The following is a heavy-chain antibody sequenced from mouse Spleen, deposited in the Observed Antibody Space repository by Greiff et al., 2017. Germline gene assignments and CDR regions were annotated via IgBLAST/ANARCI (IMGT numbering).Heavy chain of an antibody. CDR1: GYTFTSYW. J-gene: IGHJ4*01. CDR3: ARREPPMDY. CDR2: IDPSDSYT. V-gene: IGHV1-59*01. Sequence: VQLQQPGAELVRPGTSVKLSCKASGYTFTSYWMHWVKQRPGQGLEWIGVIDPSDSYTNYNQKFKGKATLAVDTSSSTAYMQLSSLTSEDSAVYYCARREPPMDYWGQGTSVTVSS.